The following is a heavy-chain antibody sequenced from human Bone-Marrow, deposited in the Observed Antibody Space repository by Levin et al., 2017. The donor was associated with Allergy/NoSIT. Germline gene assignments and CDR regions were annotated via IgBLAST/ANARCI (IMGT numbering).Heavy chain of an antibody. D-gene: IGHD3-10*01. J-gene: IGHJ5*02. V-gene: IGHV3-15*01. CDR2: IRSARDGGAI. CDR3: ATDVSYYFGSGSFIS. Sequence: GESLKISCAASGFTFTNAWMSWVRQAPGKGLEWIGHIRSARDGGAIVYAAPVNGRVTISRDDSKSALYLQIDSLKTEDTAVYYCATDVSYYFGSGSFISWGQGALVTVSS. CDR1: GFTFTNAW.